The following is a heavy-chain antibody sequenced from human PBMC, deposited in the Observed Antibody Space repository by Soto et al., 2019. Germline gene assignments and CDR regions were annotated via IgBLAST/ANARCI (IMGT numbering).Heavy chain of an antibody. J-gene: IGHJ4*02. CDR1: GYTFTSYY. D-gene: IGHD1-20*01. CDR2: INPSGGST. V-gene: IGHV1-46*01. Sequence: ASVKVSCKASGYTFTSYYMHWVRQAPGQGLEWMGIINPSGGSTSYAQKFQGRVTMTRDTPTSTVYMELSSLRSEDTAVYYCARSLDMYNWNDGMSYWGQGTLVTVSS. CDR3: ARSLDMYNWNDGMSY.